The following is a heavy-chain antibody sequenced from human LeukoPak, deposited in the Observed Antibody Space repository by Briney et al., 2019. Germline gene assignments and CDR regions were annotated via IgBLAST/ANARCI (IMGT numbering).Heavy chain of an antibody. Sequence: SETLSLTCTVFGGSISSYYWSWIRQPAGKGLEWIGRIYTSGSTNYNPSLKSRVTMSVDTSKNQFSLKLSSVTAADTPAYYCARDGTSITIFGVVYTLWFDPWGQGTLVTVSS. CDR1: GGSISSYY. V-gene: IGHV4-4*07. CDR2: IYTSGST. CDR3: ARDGTSITIFGVVYTLWFDP. J-gene: IGHJ5*02. D-gene: IGHD3-3*01.